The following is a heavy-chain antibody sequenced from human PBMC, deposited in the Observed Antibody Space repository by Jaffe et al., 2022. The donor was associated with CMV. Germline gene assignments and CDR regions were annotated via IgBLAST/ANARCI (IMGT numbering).Heavy chain of an antibody. CDR1: GGSISSYY. D-gene: IGHD7-27*01. CDR3: ARGVLLGTRREDAFDI. V-gene: IGHV4-59*01. J-gene: IGHJ3*02. Sequence: QVQLQESGPGLVKPSETLSLTCTVSGGSISSYYWSWIRQPPGKGLEWIGYIYYSGSTNYNPSLKSRVTISVDTSKNQFSLKLSSVTAADTAVYYCARGVLLGTRREDAFDIWGQGTMVTVSS. CDR2: IYYSGST.